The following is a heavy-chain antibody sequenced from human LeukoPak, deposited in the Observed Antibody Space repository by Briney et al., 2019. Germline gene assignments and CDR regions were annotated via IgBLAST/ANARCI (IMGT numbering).Heavy chain of an antibody. J-gene: IGHJ4*02. D-gene: IGHD3-3*01. V-gene: IGHV3-15*01. Sequence: GGSLRLSCAASGFTFSNAWMSWVRQAPGKGLEWVGRIKSKTDGGTTDYAAPVKGRFTISRDDSKNTLYLQMNSLKTEDTAVYYCTTSVLNYDFWSGYYKEGRWVDYWGQGTLVTVSS. CDR3: TTSVLNYDFWSGYYKEGRWVDY. CDR1: GFTFSNAW. CDR2: IKSKTDGGTT.